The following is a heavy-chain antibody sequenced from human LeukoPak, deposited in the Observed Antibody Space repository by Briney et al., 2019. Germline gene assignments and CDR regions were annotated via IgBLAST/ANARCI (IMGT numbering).Heavy chain of an antibody. D-gene: IGHD2-2*01. V-gene: IGHV3-7*01. J-gene: IGHJ4*02. CDR3: ARDGGGVVPAAIVQINIDY. CDR1: GFTFSSYW. Sequence: QPGGSLRLSCAASGFTFSSYWMSWVRQAPGKGLEWVANIKQDGSEKYYVDSVKGRFTISRDNAKNSLYLQMNSLRAEDTAVYYCARDGGGVVPAAIVQINIDYWGQGTLVTVSS. CDR2: IKQDGSEK.